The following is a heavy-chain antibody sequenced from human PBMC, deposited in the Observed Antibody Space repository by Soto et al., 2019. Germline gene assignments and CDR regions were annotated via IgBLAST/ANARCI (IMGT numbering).Heavy chain of an antibody. V-gene: IGHV3-23*01. CDR3: AKVAAPHGSCSGGSCYSGWAIDI. J-gene: IGHJ3*02. CDR2: ISGSGGST. D-gene: IGHD2-15*01. Sequence: GGSLRLSCAASGFTFSSYAMSWVRQAPGKGLEWVSAISGSGGSTYYADSVKGRFTISRDNSKNTLYLQMNSLRAEDTAVYYCAKVAAPHGSCSGGSCYSGWAIDISGQGTMVTVSS. CDR1: GFTFSSYA.